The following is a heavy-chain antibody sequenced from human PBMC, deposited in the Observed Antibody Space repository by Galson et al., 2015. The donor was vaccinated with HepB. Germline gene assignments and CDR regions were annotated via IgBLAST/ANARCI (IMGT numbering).Heavy chain of an antibody. CDR3: ARGSIGTTGTNFDY. CDR1: GFTFSSYG. J-gene: IGHJ4*02. CDR2: MSYDGSTK. D-gene: IGHD1-1*01. Sequence: SLRLSCAASGFTFSSYGMHWVRQAPGKGLEWVAIMSYDGSTKHYADSVRGRFTISRDNAKNSLYLQMNSLRAEDTAVYYCARGSIGTTGTNFDYWGQGTLVTVSS. V-gene: IGHV3-30*03.